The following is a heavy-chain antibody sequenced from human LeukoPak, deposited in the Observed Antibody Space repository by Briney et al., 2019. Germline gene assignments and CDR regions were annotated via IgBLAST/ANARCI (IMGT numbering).Heavy chain of an antibody. V-gene: IGHV3-66*01. J-gene: IGHJ6*03. CDR2: IYSGGST. Sequence: GGSLRLSCAASGFTVSSNYMSWVRQAPGKGLEWVSVIYSGGSTYYADSVKGRFTISRDNSKNTLYLQMNSLRAEDTAVYYCAKSKGPFYYYYMDVWGEGTTVTVSS. D-gene: IGHD4-11*01. CDR1: GFTVSSNY. CDR3: AKSKGPFYYYYMDV.